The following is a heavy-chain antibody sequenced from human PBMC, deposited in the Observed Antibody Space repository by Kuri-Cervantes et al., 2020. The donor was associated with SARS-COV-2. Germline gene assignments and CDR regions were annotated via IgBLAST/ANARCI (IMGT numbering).Heavy chain of an antibody. CDR1: GYSISSGYY. J-gene: IGHJ6*03. V-gene: IGHV4-38-2*02. D-gene: IGHD4-23*01. Sequence: SETLSLTCTVSGYSISSGYYWGWIRQPPGKGLEWIGNIFYSGSTNYNPSLKSRVTISVDTSKNQFSLKLSSVTAADTAVYYCARVLTTVVPGYYYYMDVWGKGTTVTVSS. CDR2: IFYSGST. CDR3: ARVLTTVVPGYYYYMDV.